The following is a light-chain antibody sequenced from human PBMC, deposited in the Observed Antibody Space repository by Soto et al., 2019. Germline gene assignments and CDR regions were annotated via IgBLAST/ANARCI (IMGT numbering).Light chain of an antibody. CDR3: QQYSYFAT. Sequence: DIQMTQSPSTLSASVGDRVTITCRASQSISSWLTWYHQKAGQAPKLLIYKASIVESGVPSRFSGSGSGTEFTLTISSLQPDDSATYYCQQYSYFATFGQGTRVEVK. CDR1: QSISSW. CDR2: KAS. J-gene: IGKJ1*01. V-gene: IGKV1-5*03.